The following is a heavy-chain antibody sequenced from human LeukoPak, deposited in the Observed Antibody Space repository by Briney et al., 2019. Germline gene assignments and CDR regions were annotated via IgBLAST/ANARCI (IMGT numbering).Heavy chain of an antibody. CDR2: FDPEDGET. D-gene: IGHD3-3*01. V-gene: IGHV1-24*01. CDR1: GYTLTELS. J-gene: IGHJ4*02. Sequence: ASVKVSCKVSGYTLTELSMHWVRQAPGKGLEWMGGFDPEDGETIYAQKFQGRVTMTEDTSTDTAYMELNSLRAEDTAVYYCARGHDFWSGYYTGVDYWGQGTLVTVSS. CDR3: ARGHDFWSGYYTGVDY.